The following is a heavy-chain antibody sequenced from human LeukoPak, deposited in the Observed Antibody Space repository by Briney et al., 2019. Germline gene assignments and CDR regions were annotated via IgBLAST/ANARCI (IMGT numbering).Heavy chain of an antibody. D-gene: IGHD3-22*01. Sequence: PGGSLRLSCAASGFTFSSYAMSWVRQAPGKGLEWVSAISGSGGSTYYADSVKGRFTISRDNSKNTLYLQMNSLRAEDTAAYYCAKDYYYDSSGYYSDYWGQGTLVTVSS. J-gene: IGHJ4*02. CDR3: AKDYYYDSSGYYSDY. CDR1: GFTFSSYA. CDR2: ISGSGGST. V-gene: IGHV3-23*01.